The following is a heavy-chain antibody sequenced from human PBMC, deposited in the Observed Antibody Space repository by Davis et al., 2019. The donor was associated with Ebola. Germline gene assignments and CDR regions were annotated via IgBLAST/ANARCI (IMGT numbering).Heavy chain of an antibody. CDR2: TKSKAYNYLT. Sequence: PGGSLRLSCAASGFTFTDNFVDWVRQAPGKGLEWVGRTKSKAYNYLTEYAASVQGRYTISRDDSKGSVYLQMNSLKIDDTAVYFCAVIRGVMGYWGQGTQVTVSS. CDR3: AVIRGVMGY. D-gene: IGHD3-10*01. CDR1: GFTFTDNF. J-gene: IGHJ4*02. V-gene: IGHV3-72*01.